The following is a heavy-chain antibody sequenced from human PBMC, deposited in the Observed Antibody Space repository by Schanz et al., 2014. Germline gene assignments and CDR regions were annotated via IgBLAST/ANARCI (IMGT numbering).Heavy chain of an antibody. Sequence: QVQLQQWGAGLLKASETLSLTCAVYGGSSSDCYWSWIRQPPGKGLEWIGTMYSSGSTYYNPSLRSGVTIPEDPPCNHFPLKVFSVTAADTALYYCARLRGGGVIITTWGQGTLVTVSS. CDR1: GGSSSDCY. V-gene: IGHV4-34*01. D-gene: IGHD3-10*01. CDR2: MYSSGST. J-gene: IGHJ5*02. CDR3: ARLRGGGVIITT.